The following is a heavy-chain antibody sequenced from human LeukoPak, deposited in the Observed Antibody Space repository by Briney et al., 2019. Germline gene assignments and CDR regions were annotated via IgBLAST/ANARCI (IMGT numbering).Heavy chain of an antibody. CDR1: GYRFTSYW. CDR3: ATPQVSGWNFDY. V-gene: IGHV5-51*01. CDR2: IYPGDSDT. J-gene: IGHJ4*02. D-gene: IGHD6-19*01. Sequence: GESLKISCKGSGYRFTSYWIGWVRQMPGKGLEWMGSIYPGDSDTRHSPSFQGQVTISADKSITTAYLQWSSLKASDTAMYYCATPQVSGWNFDYWGQGTLVTVSS.